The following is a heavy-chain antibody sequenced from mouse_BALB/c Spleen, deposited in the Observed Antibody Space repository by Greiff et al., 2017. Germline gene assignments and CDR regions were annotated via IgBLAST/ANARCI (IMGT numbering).Heavy chain of an antibody. J-gene: IGHJ4*01. CDR1: GFTFSSYA. CDR2: ISSGGST. D-gene: IGHD1-2*01. Sequence: EVKLVESGGGLVKPGGSLKLSCAASGFTFSSYAMSWVRQTPEKRLEWVASISSGGSTYYPDSVKGRFTISRDNARNILYLQMSSLRSEDTAMYYCARLVLRLEAMDYWGQGTSVTVSS. CDR3: ARLVLRLEAMDY. V-gene: IGHV5-6-5*01.